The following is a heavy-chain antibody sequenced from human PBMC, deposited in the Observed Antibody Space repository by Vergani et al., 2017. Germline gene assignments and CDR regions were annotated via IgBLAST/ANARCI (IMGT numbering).Heavy chain of an antibody. Sequence: QVQLQQWGGGLLKPSETLSLTCVVNGGYFTSYHWTWIRQSPGAGLEWVGYIDHTGRPDYNPSLKSRLTMSVEKSRNQFSLTLNSVTATDTAIYFCTSVNTETKGHLYYYYYTYVGGQGTAVTVS. V-gene: IGHV4-34*01. CDR2: IDHTGRP. CDR1: GGYFTSYH. J-gene: IGHJ6*03. D-gene: IGHD4-11*01. CDR3: TSVNTETKGHLYYYYYTYV.